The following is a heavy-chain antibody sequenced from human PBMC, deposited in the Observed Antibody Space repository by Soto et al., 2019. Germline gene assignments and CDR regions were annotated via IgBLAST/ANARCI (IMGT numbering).Heavy chain of an antibody. V-gene: IGHV3-33*01. CDR1: GFTFSSYG. D-gene: IGHD2-21*01. CDR2: IWSDGSNK. Sequence: GGSLRLSCAASGFTFSSYGVHWVRQAPGKGLEWVAVIWSDGSNKYYADSVKGRFTISRDNSKNTLYVQMNSLRAEDTAVYYCARGHYLGWYYFDYCGQGTLVTVSA. J-gene: IGHJ4*02. CDR3: ARGHYLGWYYFDY.